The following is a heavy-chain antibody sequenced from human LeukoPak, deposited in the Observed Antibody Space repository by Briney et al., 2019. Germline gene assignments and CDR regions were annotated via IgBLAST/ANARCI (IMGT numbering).Heavy chain of an antibody. Sequence: PSETLSLTCTVSGGSISSSSYYWGWIRQPPGKGLEWIGSIYYSGSTYYSPSLKSRVTISVDTSKNQFSLKLSSVTAADTAVYYCASRVYYYDSSGYYTKGYYFDYWGQGTLVTVSS. CDR2: IYYSGST. J-gene: IGHJ4*02. CDR1: GGSISSSSYY. CDR3: ASRVYYYDSSGYYTKGYYFDY. V-gene: IGHV4-39*01. D-gene: IGHD3-22*01.